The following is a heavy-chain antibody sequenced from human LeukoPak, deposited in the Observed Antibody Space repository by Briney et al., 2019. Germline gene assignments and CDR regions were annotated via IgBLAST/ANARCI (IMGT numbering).Heavy chain of an antibody. V-gene: IGHV4-59*01. D-gene: IGHD3-16*01. CDR1: GGSLSNYY. J-gene: IGHJ4*02. CDR3: ARGRIGGPKAPFDY. Sequence: PWETLSLTCTVSGGSLSNYYWSWIRQPPGKGLEWIGHIYESGSTTYNPSLKSRVTISVDTSKNQFSLKVTSVTAADTAVYYCARGRIGGPKAPFDYWAREPLTPSPQ. CDR2: IYESGST.